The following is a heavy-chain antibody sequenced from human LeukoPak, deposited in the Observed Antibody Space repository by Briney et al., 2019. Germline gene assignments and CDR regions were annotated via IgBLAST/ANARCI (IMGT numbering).Heavy chain of an antibody. CDR2: INHSGST. CDR1: GGSISSSSYY. D-gene: IGHD1-20*01. J-gene: IGHJ3*02. V-gene: IGHV4-39*07. Sequence: SEALSLTCTVSGGSISSSSYYWSWIRQPPGKGLEWIGEINHSGSTNYNPSLKSRVTISVDTSKNQFSLKLSSVTAADTAVYYCAIRRGITGTGNIWGQGTMVTVSS. CDR3: AIRRGITGTGNI.